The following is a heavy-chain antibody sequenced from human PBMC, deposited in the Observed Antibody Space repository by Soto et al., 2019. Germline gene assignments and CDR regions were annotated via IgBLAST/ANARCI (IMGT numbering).Heavy chain of an antibody. CDR1: GDSISRSTYH. J-gene: IGHJ4*02. Sequence: SSETLSLTCTVSGDSISRSTYHWGWIRQPPGKGLEWVASLIYSGSTYYNPSLKSRVTISVDTSKNQVSLKVRSVTAADTAVYYCEAQMVVLDYFDCCGQGTLVTVSS. CDR2: LIYSGST. CDR3: EAQMVVLDYFDC. V-gene: IGHV4-39*01. D-gene: IGHD3-22*01.